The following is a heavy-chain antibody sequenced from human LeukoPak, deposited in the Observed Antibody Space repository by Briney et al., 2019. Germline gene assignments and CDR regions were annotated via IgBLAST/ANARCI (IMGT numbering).Heavy chain of an antibody. D-gene: IGHD6-19*01. V-gene: IGHV3-30*02. CDR2: IRYDGSNK. J-gene: IGHJ4*02. CDR3: AREVTVAGLLLDY. Sequence: PGGSLRLSCAASGFTFSSYGMHWVRQAPGKGLEWVAFIRYDGSNKYYADSVKGRFTISRDNSKNTLYLQMNSLRAEDTAVYYCAREVTVAGLLLDYWGQGTLVTVSS. CDR1: GFTFSSYG.